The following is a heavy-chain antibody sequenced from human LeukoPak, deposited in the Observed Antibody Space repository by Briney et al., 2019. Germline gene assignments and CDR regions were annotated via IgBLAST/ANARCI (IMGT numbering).Heavy chain of an antibody. J-gene: IGHJ4*02. Sequence: PGGSLRLSCAASGFTFKDYYMSWVRQAPGKGLEWVSVIYSGGSTYYADSVKGRFTISRDNSKNTLYLQMNSLRAEDTAVYYCARDGNWNYVLWGQGTLVTVSS. CDR2: IYSGGST. CDR3: ARDGNWNYVL. V-gene: IGHV3-53*01. D-gene: IGHD1-7*01. CDR1: GFTFKDYY.